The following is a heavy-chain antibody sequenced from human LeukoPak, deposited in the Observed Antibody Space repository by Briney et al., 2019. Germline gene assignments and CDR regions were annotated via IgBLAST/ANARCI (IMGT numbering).Heavy chain of an antibody. J-gene: IGHJ4*02. CDR1: GGFAFSTLV. CDR3: AKDAYDSSGWTD. CDR2: ISTSGDDT. V-gene: IGHV3-23*01. Sequence: GGSLRLSCVASGGFAFSTLVLSWVRQTPGKGLEWVSVISTSGDDTYYTDSVKGRFTISRDNSKNTLYLQMNSLRAEDTAVYYCAKDAYDSSGWTDWGQGTLVTVSS. D-gene: IGHD6-19*01.